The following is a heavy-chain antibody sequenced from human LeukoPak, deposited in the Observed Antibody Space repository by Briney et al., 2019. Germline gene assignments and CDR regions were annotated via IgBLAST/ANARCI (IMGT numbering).Heavy chain of an antibody. CDR2: ISSSSSTI. CDR1: GFTVSSYS. V-gene: IGHV3-48*01. CDR3: AREKGRITIFGVVPHGAFDI. J-gene: IGHJ3*02. Sequence: GGSLRLSCAASGFTVSSYSMNWVRQAPGKGLEWVSYISSSSSTIYYADSVKGRFTISRDNAKNSLYLQMNSLRAEDTAVYYCAREKGRITIFGVVPHGAFDIWGQGTMVTVSS. D-gene: IGHD3-3*01.